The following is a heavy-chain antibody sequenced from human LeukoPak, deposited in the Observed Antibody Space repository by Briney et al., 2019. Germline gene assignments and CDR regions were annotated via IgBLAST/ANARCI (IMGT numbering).Heavy chain of an antibody. Sequence: SETLSLTCTVSGGSISSGGYYWSWIRQHPGKGLEWIGYIYYSGSTYYNPSLKSRVTISVDTSKNQFSLKLSSVTAADTAVYYCARVGSTTLLYYFDYWGQGTLVTVSS. CDR2: IYYSGST. J-gene: IGHJ4*02. V-gene: IGHV4-31*03. D-gene: IGHD2-2*01. CDR1: GGSISSGGYY. CDR3: ARVGSTTLLYYFDY.